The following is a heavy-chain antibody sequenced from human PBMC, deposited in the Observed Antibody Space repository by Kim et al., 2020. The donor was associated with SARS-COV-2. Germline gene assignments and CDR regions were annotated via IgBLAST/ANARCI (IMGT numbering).Heavy chain of an antibody. J-gene: IGHJ1*01. CDR1: GFTFRSYS. V-gene: IGHV3-21*01. D-gene: IGHD6-13*01. Sequence: GGSLRLSCATSGFTFRSYSMNWVRQAPGKGLEWVSSIDGSSGYISYADSVKGRFTISRDNAQNLLYLQMNSLRAEDTAVYYCARGRGSSSRDGEYVQHGG. CDR2: IDGSSGYI. CDR3: ARGRGSSSRDGEYVQH.